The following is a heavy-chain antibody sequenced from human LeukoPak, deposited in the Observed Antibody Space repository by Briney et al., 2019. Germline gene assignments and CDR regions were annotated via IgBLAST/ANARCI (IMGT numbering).Heavy chain of an antibody. CDR1: GGSISSSSYY. V-gene: IGHV4-39*01. CDR3: ARRLHGFPFDY. J-gene: IGHJ4*02. Sequence: SQSLSLTCPVSGGSISSSSYYWGWIRQPPGKGLEWIGSIYYSGSTYYNPSPKSRVTISVDTSKNQFSLKLSSVTAADTAVYYCARRLHGFPFDYWGQGTLVTVSS. D-gene: IGHD5-24*01. CDR2: IYYSGST.